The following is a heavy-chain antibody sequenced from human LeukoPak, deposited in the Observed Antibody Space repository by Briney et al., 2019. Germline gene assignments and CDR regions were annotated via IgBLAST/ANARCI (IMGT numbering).Heavy chain of an antibody. Sequence: GGSLRLSCAASGFTFSSYSMNWVRQAPGKGLEWVSSISSSSSYIYYADSVKGRFTISRDNSKNTLYLQMNSLRAEDTAVYYCAKLLAAGTVLTEYWGQGTLVTVSS. CDR3: AKLLAAGTVLTEY. D-gene: IGHD6-13*01. V-gene: IGHV3-21*04. CDR2: ISSSSSYI. J-gene: IGHJ4*02. CDR1: GFTFSSYS.